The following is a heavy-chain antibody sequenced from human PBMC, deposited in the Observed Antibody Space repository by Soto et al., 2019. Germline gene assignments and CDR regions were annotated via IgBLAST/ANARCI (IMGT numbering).Heavy chain of an antibody. CDR2: ISGSGGAT. CDR1: GFTFDNYA. Sequence: GALRLSCAASGFTFDNYAMNWVRQAPGKGLEWVAHISGSGGATKYADSVKGRFSISKDNARNTLSLQMNSLRADDTAVYYCARLSGDHSAFFSYGMDAWGQGTTVTSP. D-gene: IGHD2-21*01. CDR3: ARLSGDHSAFFSYGMDA. V-gene: IGHV3-23*01. J-gene: IGHJ6*02.